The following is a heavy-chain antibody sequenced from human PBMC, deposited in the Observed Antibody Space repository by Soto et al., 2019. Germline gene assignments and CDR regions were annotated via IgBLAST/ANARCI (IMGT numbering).Heavy chain of an antibody. D-gene: IGHD2-2*01. J-gene: IGHJ6*03. V-gene: IGHV3-33*01. CDR2: IWYDGIDK. Sequence: QVQLVESGGGVVQPGKSLRLSCAASGFIFRNFGMHWVRQAPGKDLEWVAFIWYDGIDKYYVDSVKGRFTLSRDNSTNTVYRQMNSPRAEDTAVYYCARDDTDCGSANCPPYYYYSCYLDVWGKGTTVTVSS. CDR1: GFIFRNFG. CDR3: ARDDTDCGSANCPPYYYYSCYLDV.